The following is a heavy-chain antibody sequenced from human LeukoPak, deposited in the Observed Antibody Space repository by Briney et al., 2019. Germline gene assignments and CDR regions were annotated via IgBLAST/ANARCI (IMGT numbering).Heavy chain of an antibody. Sequence: GGSLRLSCAASGFTFNNYAMSWFRQAPGTGLERVSTVGGSGSDTFYADSVKGRFTISRDNSNNAVFLQMNSLRAEDTALYYCAKRAPPGTAVGVPYYFDHWGQGTLVTVSS. CDR2: VGGSGSDT. CDR3: AKRAPPGTAVGVPYYFDH. D-gene: IGHD6-19*01. V-gene: IGHV3-23*01. J-gene: IGHJ4*02. CDR1: GFTFNNYA.